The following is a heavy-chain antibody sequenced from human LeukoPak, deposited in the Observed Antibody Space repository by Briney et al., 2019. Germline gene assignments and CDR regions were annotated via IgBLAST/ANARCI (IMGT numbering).Heavy chain of an antibody. D-gene: IGHD4-17*01. J-gene: IGHJ4*02. V-gene: IGHV4-38-2*02. CDR3: ARLSSAYGPYYFDY. CDR2: IFRTGST. Sequence: SETLSLTCTVSNFSLSSDYFWGWFRQPPGKGLEWIGTIFRTGSTYYNPSLESRVSISIDTSENHFSLNLNSVTAADTAIYYCARLSSAYGPYYFDYWGQGTLVTVSS. CDR1: NFSLSSDYF.